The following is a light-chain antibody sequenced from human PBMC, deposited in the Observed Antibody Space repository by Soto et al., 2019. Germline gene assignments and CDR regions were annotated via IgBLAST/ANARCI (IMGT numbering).Light chain of an antibody. J-gene: IGLJ3*02. V-gene: IGLV3-1*01. CDR1: KLGNKY. Sequence: SYELTQPPSVSVSPGQTASITCSGDKLGNKYVCWYQQKPGQSPLLVIFQDTKRPSGIPERFSASNAGNTATLTISGTQPMDEADYYCQAWDSSTVVFGGGTQLTVL. CDR3: QAWDSSTVV. CDR2: QDT.